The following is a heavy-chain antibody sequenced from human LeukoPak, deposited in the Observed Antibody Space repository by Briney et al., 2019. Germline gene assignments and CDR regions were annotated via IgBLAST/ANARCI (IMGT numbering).Heavy chain of an antibody. CDR3: ARTGDYDFWSGYHFYYYYYMDV. J-gene: IGHJ6*03. Sequence: GGSLRLSCAASGFTFSSYSMNWVRQAPGKGLEWVSSINSNSSYIHYADSLKGRFTISRDNAKNSLYLQMNSLRAEDTAVYYCARTGDYDFWSGYHFYYYYYMDVWGKGTTVTVSS. V-gene: IGHV3-21*01. CDR1: GFTFSSYS. D-gene: IGHD3-3*01. CDR2: INSNSSYI.